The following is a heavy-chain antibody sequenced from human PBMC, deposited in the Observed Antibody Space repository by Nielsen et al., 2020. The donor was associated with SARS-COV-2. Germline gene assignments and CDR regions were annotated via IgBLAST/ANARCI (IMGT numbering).Heavy chain of an antibody. CDR3: ARAAGIAAAGPYFDY. CDR2: ISYDGSNK. Sequence: GESLKISCAASGFTFSSYAMHWVRQAPGKGLEWVAVISYDGSNKYYADSVKGRFTISRDNSKNTLYLQMNSLRAEGTAVYYCARAAGIAAAGPYFDYWGQGTLVTVSS. V-gene: IGHV3-30-3*01. J-gene: IGHJ4*02. CDR1: GFTFSSYA. D-gene: IGHD6-13*01.